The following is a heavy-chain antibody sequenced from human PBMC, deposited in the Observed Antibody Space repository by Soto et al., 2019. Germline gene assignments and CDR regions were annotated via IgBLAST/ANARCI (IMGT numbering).Heavy chain of an antibody. CDR2: ICSNGGTT. Sequence: EVQLAESGGGMVQPGGSLRLSCVASGFTFSSYDMHRVRQAPGKGLEYVSSICSNGGTTYYGNSVKGRFTISRDNSKNTLYLQMGSLRAEDMAVYYCVRRVSGNYDYWGQGTLVTVSS. CDR1: GFTFSSYD. V-gene: IGHV3-64*01. J-gene: IGHJ4*02. D-gene: IGHD1-7*01. CDR3: VRRVSGNYDY.